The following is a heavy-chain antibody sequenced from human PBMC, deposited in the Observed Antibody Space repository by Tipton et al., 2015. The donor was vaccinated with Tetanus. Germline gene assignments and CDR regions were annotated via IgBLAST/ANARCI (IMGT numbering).Heavy chain of an antibody. CDR1: GGSISTYH. CDR3: ARHSGWYNFFTGVDA. J-gene: IGHJ6*02. CDR2: IDYFGTT. V-gene: IGHV4-59*01. D-gene: IGHD6-19*01. Sequence: TLSLTCTVSGGSISTYHWNWIRQFPGKGLEWIGYIDYFGTTKYNPSLKSRVTFSLDTSQNQVSLQLTSVTAADTAVYYCARHSGWYNFFTGVDAWGQGTAVTVSS.